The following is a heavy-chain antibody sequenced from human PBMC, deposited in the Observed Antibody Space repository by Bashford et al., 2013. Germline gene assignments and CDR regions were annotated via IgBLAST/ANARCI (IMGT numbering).Heavy chain of an antibody. CDR2: IYYSGST. CDR3: ARWGSDQAFDY. J-gene: IGHJ4*02. V-gene: IGHV4-30-4*01. CDR1: GGSISSDDYY. D-gene: IGHD3-16*02. Sequence: SETLSLTCTVSGGSISSDDYYWNWIRQPPGKGLEWIGYIYYSGSTYYHPSLKSRVAMSVDTSKNQFSLNLSSVTAADTAVYYCARWGSDQAFDYWGQGTLVTVSS.